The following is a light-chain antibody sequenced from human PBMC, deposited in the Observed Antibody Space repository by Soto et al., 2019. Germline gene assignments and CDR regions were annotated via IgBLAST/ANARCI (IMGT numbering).Light chain of an antibody. Sequence: EIVLTQSPATLSLSPGERATLSCRASQSISNSLAWYQQKPGQAPSLLIFDASKRATGIPARFSGSGSGTDFTLTITSLEPEDFAVYYCQQYENWPGFGGGTKVDIK. CDR3: QQYENWPG. J-gene: IGKJ4*01. V-gene: IGKV3-11*01. CDR2: DAS. CDR1: QSISNS.